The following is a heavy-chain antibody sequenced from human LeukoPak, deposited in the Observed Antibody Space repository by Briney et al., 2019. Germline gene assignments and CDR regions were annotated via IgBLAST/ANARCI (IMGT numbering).Heavy chain of an antibody. CDR3: ARLDTYYDFLSQYYFDY. CDR1: GYSISSGYY. CDR2: IYHSGST. V-gene: IGHV4-38-2*02. J-gene: IGHJ4*02. D-gene: IGHD3-3*01. Sequence: PSETLSLTCTVSGYSISSGYYWGWIRQPPGKGLEWIGSIYHSGSTYYNPSLKSRVTISVDTSKNQFSLKLSSVTAADTAVYYCARLDTYYDFLSQYYFDYWGQGTLVTVSS.